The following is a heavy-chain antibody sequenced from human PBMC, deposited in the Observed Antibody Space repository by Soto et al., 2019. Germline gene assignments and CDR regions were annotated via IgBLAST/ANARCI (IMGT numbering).Heavy chain of an antibody. J-gene: IGHJ5*02. CDR1: GYTFTSYA. CDR3: ARGAENSIGYYSWFDP. CDR2: INAGNGNT. V-gene: IGHV1-3*01. D-gene: IGHD3-22*01. Sequence: ASVKVSCKASGYTFTSYAMHWVHQAPGQRLEWMGWINAGNGNTTYTQKFQGRVTMTRDTSTSTVYMELSSLRSEDTAVYYCARGAENSIGYYSWFDPWGQGTPVTVSS.